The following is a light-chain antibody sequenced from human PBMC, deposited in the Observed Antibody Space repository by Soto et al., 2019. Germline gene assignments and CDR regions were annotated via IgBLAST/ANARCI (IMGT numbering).Light chain of an antibody. Sequence: EIVMTQSPATLSVSPGERATLSCRASQSVSSNLAWYQQKPGQAPRLLIYGASTRATGFPARFSGSGSGTEFTLTISSLQSEDFAVYYCQQYNKWPPANTFGQGTKLEIK. CDR1: QSVSSN. V-gene: IGKV3-15*01. CDR3: QQYNKWPPANT. J-gene: IGKJ2*01. CDR2: GAS.